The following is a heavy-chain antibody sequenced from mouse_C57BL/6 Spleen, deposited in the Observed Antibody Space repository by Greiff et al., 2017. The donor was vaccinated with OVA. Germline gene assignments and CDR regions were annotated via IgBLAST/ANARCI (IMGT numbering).Heavy chain of an antibody. CDR2: ISGGGGNT. J-gene: IGHJ1*03. CDR3: ARHGPTDWYFDV. Sequence: DVKLVESGGGLVKPGGSLKLSCAASGFTFSSYTMSWVRQTPEKRLEWVATISGGGGNTYYPDSVKGRFTISRDNAKNTLYLQMSSLRSEDTALYYCARHGPTDWYFDVWGTGTTVTVSS. D-gene: IGHD1-1*01. CDR1: GFTFSSYT. V-gene: IGHV5-9*01.